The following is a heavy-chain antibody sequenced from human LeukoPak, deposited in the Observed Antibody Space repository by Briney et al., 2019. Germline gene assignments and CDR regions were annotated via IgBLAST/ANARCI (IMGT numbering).Heavy chain of an antibody. D-gene: IGHD3-22*01. CDR2: ISSSSSTI. CDR3: AREPYYYDSSGYSVDY. V-gene: IGHV3-48*04. J-gene: IGHJ4*02. CDR1: GFTFSSYS. Sequence: GGSLRLSCAASGFTFSSYSMNWVRQAPGKGLEWVAYISSSSSTIYYADSVKGRFTISRDNAKNSLNLQMNSLRAEDTAVYYCAREPYYYDSSGYSVDYWSQGTLVTVSS.